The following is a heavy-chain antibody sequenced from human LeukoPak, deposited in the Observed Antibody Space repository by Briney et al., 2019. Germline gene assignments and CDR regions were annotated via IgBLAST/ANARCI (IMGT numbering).Heavy chain of an antibody. V-gene: IGHV4-59*08. J-gene: IGHJ6*02. D-gene: IGHD6-13*01. CDR2: IYYSGST. CDR3: ARQGIPYYYYGMDV. CDR1: GFTFTDYS. Sequence: GSLRLSCAASGFTFTDYSMNWIRQPPGKGLEWIGYIYYSGSTNYNPSLKSRVTISVDTSKNQFSLKLSSVTAADTAVYYCARQGIPYYYYGMDVWGQGTTVTVSS.